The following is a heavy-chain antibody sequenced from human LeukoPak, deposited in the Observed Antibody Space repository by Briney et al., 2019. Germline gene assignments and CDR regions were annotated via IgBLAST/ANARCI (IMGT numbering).Heavy chain of an antibody. D-gene: IGHD6-13*01. CDR3: ARGRAIAAAGRRWYFDL. CDR2: IIPILGIA. Sequence: ASVKVSCKASGGTFSSYAISWVRQAPGQGLEWMGRIIPILGIANYAQKFQGRVTITADKSTSTAYMELRSLRSDDTAVYYCARGRAIAAAGRRWYFDLWGRGTLVTVSS. CDR1: GGTFSSYA. J-gene: IGHJ2*01. V-gene: IGHV1-69*04.